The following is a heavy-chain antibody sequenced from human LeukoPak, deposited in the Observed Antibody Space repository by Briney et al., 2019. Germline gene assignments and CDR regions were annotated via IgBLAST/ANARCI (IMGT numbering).Heavy chain of an antibody. D-gene: IGHD3-9*01. CDR3: ARDRRRYDILTGHYNWFDP. J-gene: IGHJ5*02. V-gene: IGHV4-59*01. CDR2: IYYSGST. CDR1: GGSISSSY. Sequence: SETLSLTCTVSGGSISSSYWSWIRQPPGKGLEWIGYIYYSGSTNYNPSFKSRVAISVDTSKNQFSLKLSSVTAADTAVYYCARDRRRYDILTGHYNWFDPWGQGTLVTVSS.